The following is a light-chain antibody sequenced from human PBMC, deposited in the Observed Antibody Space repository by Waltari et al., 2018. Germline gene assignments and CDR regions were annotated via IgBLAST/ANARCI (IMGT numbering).Light chain of an antibody. CDR1: QSVLYNSDKKSY. CDR2: WAS. J-gene: IGKJ1*01. Sequence: DIVMTQSTDSLAVSLGERATINCKSSQSVLYNSDKKSYLSWYQQKPGKPPKLLIYWASTREYGVPDRFRGSGSGTDFTLTISSLQAEDVAVYYCQQFYDTPWTFGQGTKVEIK. CDR3: QQFYDTPWT. V-gene: IGKV4-1*01.